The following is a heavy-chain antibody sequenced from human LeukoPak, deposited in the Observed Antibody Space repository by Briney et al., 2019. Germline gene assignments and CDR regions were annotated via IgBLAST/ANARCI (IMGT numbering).Heavy chain of an antibody. J-gene: IGHJ4*02. CDR1: GLTFSSYE. Sequence: GGSLRLSCAASGLTFSSYEMNWVRQAPGKGLEWVSYISSSGSTIYYADSVKGRFTISRDNAKNSLYLQMNSLRAEDTAVYYCARNNPDYGELAGFDYWGQGTLVTVSS. CDR3: ARNNPDYGELAGFDY. CDR2: ISSSGSTI. D-gene: IGHD4-17*01. V-gene: IGHV3-48*03.